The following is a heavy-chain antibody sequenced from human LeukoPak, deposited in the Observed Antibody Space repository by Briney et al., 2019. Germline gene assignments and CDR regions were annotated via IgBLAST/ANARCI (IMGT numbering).Heavy chain of an antibody. J-gene: IGHJ3*02. V-gene: IGHV7-4-1*02. D-gene: IGHD2-2*01. CDR1: GYTFTSYA. CDR3: ARDEASAAANGDAFDI. CDR2: INTNTGNP. Sequence: ASVKVSCKASGYTFTSYAMNWVRQAPGQGLEWMGWINTNTGNPTYAQGFTGRFVFSLDTPVSTAYLQISSLKAEDTAVYYCARDEASAAANGDAFDIWGQGTMVTVSS.